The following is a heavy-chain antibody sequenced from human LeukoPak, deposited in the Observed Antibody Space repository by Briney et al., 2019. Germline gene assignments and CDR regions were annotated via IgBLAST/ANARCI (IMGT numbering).Heavy chain of an antibody. CDR2: IRSNGGTT. V-gene: IGHV3-23*01. Sequence: PGGTLRLSCAVSGFTFSSYGMTWVRQAPGKGLEWVSTIRSNGGTTYYADSVKGRFTISRDNSKNTLYLQMNRLRAEDTAVYYCAREVHFPHRRHNYGSESYIGWFDPWGQGTLVTVSS. D-gene: IGHD3-10*01. J-gene: IGHJ5*02. CDR1: GFTFSSYG. CDR3: AREVHFPHRRHNYGSESYIGWFDP.